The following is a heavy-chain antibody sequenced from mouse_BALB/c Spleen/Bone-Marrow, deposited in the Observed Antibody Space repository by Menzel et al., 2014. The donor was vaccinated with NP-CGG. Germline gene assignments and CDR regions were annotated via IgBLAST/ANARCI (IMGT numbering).Heavy chain of an antibody. D-gene: IGHD1-1*01. CDR1: GFDFSSYW. V-gene: IGHV4-1*02. CDR3: ARLNYYGNLFV. CDR2: INPDSSTI. J-gene: IGHJ1*01. Sequence: VQLKESGGDLVQPGGSLKLSCAASGFDFSSYWMSWVRQAPGKGLEWIGEINPDSSTINYTPSLKDKFIISRDNAKNTLYLQMSKVRSEDTALYYCARLNYYGNLFVWGAGTTVTVSS.